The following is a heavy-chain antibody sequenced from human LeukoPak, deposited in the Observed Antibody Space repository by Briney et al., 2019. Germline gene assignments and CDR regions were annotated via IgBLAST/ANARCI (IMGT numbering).Heavy chain of an antibody. D-gene: IGHD6-19*01. V-gene: IGHV3-64D*06. CDR2: ISGSGDGT. Sequence: PGGSLRLSCLASGFRFSRYAMHWVRQAPGKGQEYVSSISGSGDGTYYADSVKGRFTISRDNSKNTLYLQMDSLTVEDTAMYYCVKDRGLVGSGWSNWFDPWGQGILVTVSS. J-gene: IGHJ5*02. CDR1: GFRFSRYA. CDR3: VKDRGLVGSGWSNWFDP.